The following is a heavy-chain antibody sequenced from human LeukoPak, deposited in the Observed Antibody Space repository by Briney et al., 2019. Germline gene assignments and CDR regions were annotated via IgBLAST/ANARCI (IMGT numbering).Heavy chain of an antibody. V-gene: IGHV3-66*01. CDR1: GFTVIYNY. Sequence: PGGSLRLSCAASGFTVIYNYMSWVRQAPGKGLEWVSFIYSGDSTYYADSVKGRFTISRDSSKNTVHLQMNSLRAEDTAVYYCARDGGSGTSTGYNGYYYYGMDVWGQGTTVTVSS. CDR2: IYSGDST. CDR3: ARDGGSGTSTGYNGYYYYGMDV. J-gene: IGHJ6*02. D-gene: IGHD3-9*01.